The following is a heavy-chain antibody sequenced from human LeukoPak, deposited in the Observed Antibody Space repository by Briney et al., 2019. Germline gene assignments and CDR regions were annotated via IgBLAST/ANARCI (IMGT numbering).Heavy chain of an antibody. D-gene: IGHD6-19*01. J-gene: IGHJ4*02. CDR2: INEGGGLT. CDR3: ARVGRNGWDFDH. Sequence: PGGSLRLSCAASGFTFDDYGMSWVRQAPGKGLEWVTIINEGGGLTFYVDSVKGRFSISRDNSKNSLSLQMSTLRVEDTAMYYCARVGRNGWDFDHWGQGTLVTVSS. CDR1: GFTFDDYG. V-gene: IGHV3-7*01.